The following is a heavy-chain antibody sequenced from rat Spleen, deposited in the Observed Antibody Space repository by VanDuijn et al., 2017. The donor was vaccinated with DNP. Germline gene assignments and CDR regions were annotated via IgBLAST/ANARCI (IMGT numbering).Heavy chain of an antibody. CDR3: ARWPGYNPPYAMDA. D-gene: IGHD1-4*01. J-gene: IGHJ4*01. V-gene: IGHV3-1*01. CDR2: INHSGHT. Sequence: EVQLQESGPGLVRPSQSLSLTCSVTGCSITSNYWAWIRKFPGDKMEWIGYINHSGHTGYNPSLKSRISITRDTSKNQFFLQVSSVTTEDTATYYCARWPGYNPPYAMDAWGQGISVTVSS. CDR1: GCSITSNY.